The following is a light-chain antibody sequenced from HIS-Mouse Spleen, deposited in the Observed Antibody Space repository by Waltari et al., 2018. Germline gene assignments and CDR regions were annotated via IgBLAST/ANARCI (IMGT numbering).Light chain of an antibody. Sequence: SYELTQPPSVSVSPGQTARITCSGDALPTKYAYWYQPKSDQAPVLVMYEDSKRPTGIPEGFSGSSSGTMATLTISGAQVEDEADYYCYSTDSSGNHRVFGGGTKLTVL. J-gene: IGLJ2*01. CDR2: EDS. CDR3: YSTDSSGNHRV. V-gene: IGLV3-10*01. CDR1: ALPTKY.